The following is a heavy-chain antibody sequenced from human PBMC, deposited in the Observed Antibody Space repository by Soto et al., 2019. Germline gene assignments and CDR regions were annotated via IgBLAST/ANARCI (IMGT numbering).Heavy chain of an antibody. J-gene: IGHJ4*02. Sequence: QITLKESGPTLVRPTQTLTLTCTFSGFSLSTNGVGVGWVRQPPGKALEWLALIYWDDDHRYSPSLKTRLTITKDTSKDQEVLTMTKLDPADTATYYCAREDYYSNYFDSWGQGTLVTVSS. CDR1: GFSLSTNGVG. CDR2: IYWDDDH. V-gene: IGHV2-5*02. D-gene: IGHD3-10*01. CDR3: AREDYYSNYFDS.